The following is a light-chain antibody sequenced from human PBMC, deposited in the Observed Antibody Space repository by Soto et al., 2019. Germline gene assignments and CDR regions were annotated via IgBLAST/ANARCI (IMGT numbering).Light chain of an antibody. CDR3: QQRSNWWT. Sequence: EIVLTQSPGTLSLSPGERATLSCRASQSVSSRSLAWYQQKPGQAPRLLISDASNRAADIPDRFSGSGSGTDFTLTINRLEPEDFAVYYCQQRSNWWTFGQGTKVEIK. CDR2: DAS. J-gene: IGKJ1*01. V-gene: IGKV3D-20*02. CDR1: QSVSSRS.